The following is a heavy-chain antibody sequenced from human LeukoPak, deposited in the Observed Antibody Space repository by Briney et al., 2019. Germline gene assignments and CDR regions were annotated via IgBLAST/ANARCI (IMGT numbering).Heavy chain of an antibody. CDR2: ISHDGSNK. J-gene: IGHJ4*02. CDR3: ARSPTGSGWYYFDY. D-gene: IGHD6-19*01. V-gene: IGHV3-30*03. Sequence: GGSLRLSCAAFGFTFRNYGMHWVRQAPGKGLEWVAVISHDGSNKYYAESVKGRFTISRDNAKNSLYLQMNSLRAEDTAVYYCARSPTGSGWYYFDYWGQGTLVTVSS. CDR1: GFTFRNYG.